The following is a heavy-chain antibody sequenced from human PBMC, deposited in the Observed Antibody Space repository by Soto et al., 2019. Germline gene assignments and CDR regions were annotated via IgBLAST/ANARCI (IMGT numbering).Heavy chain of an antibody. J-gene: IGHJ4*01. V-gene: IGHV3-15*07. CDR1: GFTFSNAW. D-gene: IGHD1-26*01. CDR3: ATDSYITVGIVRCDY. CDR2: IKSKTDGGTT. Sequence: EVQLVESGGDLVKPGGSLRLSCAASGFTFSNAWINWVRQAPGKGLEWVGRIKSKTDGGTTDFAAPVKGRFSISRDDSKNMVYLKMNSMKTYDTDVYYCATDSYITVGIVRCDYWGHGSLVTASS.